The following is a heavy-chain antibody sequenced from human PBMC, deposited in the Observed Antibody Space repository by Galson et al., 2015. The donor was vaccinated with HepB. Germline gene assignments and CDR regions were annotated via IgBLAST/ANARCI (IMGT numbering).Heavy chain of an antibody. D-gene: IGHD2-2*01. V-gene: IGHV3-20*04. J-gene: IGHJ4*02. CDR3: ARGGYCSSTSCYSPEVMPDY. CDR2: INWNGGST. Sequence: SLRLSCAASGFTFDDYGMSWVRQAPGKGLEWVSGINWNGGSTGYADSVKGRFTISRDNAKNSLYLQMNSLRAEDTALYYCARGGYCSSTSCYSPEVMPDYWGQGTLVTVSS. CDR1: GFTFDDYG.